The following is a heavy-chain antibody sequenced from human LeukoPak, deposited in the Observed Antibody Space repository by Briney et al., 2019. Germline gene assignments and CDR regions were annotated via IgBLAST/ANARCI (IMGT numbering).Heavy chain of an antibody. V-gene: IGHV1-18*01. CDR3: ASSLVVPAAIWALGAFDI. CDR1: GYTFTSYG. Sequence: GASVKVSCKASGYTFTSYGISWVRQAPGQGLEWMGWISAYNGNTNYAQKLQGRVTMTTDTSTSTAYMELRSLRSDDTAVYYCASSLVVPAAIWALGAFDIWGQGTMVTVSS. J-gene: IGHJ3*02. D-gene: IGHD2-2*02. CDR2: ISAYNGNT.